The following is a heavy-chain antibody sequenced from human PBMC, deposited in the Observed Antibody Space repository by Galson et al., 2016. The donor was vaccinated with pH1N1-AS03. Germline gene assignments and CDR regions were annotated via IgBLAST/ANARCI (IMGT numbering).Heavy chain of an antibody. V-gene: IGHV4-61*01. D-gene: IGHD3-9*01. Sequence: SETLSLTCTVSGDSVSSGNYQWSWLRQSPGKGLEWIGYIYYTGTTDYNPSLKSRVAISEDTSKKQFSVKLTSVTAADTAVYYCVVDWGPSGFALWGQGTLVTVSS. CDR1: GDSVSSGNYQ. J-gene: IGHJ5*02. CDR2: IYYTGTT. CDR3: VVDWGPSGFAL.